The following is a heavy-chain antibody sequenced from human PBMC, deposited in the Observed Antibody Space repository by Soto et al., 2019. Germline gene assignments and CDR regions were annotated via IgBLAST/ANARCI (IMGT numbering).Heavy chain of an antibody. CDR3: TADLSPPEGPSYPIDY. D-gene: IGHD1-26*01. CDR1: GFTFNNAW. CDR2: MKSNGAT. J-gene: IGHJ4*02. Sequence: EVRLVESGGGLVAPGGSLRLSCVVSGFTFNNAWMNWVRQAPGKGLEWVGRMKSNGATDYAAFVKGRFTFSRDDSRGTLYLQMNSLETEDTAVYYCTADLSPPEGPSYPIDYWGQGTLVTVSS. V-gene: IGHV3-15*01.